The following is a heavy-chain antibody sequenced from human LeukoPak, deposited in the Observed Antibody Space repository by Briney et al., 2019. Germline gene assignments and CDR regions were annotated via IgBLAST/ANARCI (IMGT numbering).Heavy chain of an antibody. J-gene: IGHJ6*03. CDR2: ISSSSSYI. D-gene: IGHD2-2*01. V-gene: IGHV3-21*01. CDR3: ARGTETIVVVPAAAGVYYYYYMDV. Sequence: GGSLRLSCAASGFTFSSYSMNWVRQAPGKGLEWVSSISSSSSYIYYADSVKGRFTISRDNAKNSLYLQMNSLRAEDTAVCYCARGTETIVVVPAAAGVYYYYYMDVWGKGTTVTVSS. CDR1: GFTFSSYS.